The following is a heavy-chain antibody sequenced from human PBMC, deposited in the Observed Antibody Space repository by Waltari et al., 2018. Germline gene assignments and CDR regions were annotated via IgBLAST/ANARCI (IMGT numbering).Heavy chain of an antibody. Sequence: EVQLVESGVGLVKPGGSLRLSCAASGFTFSSYSMNWVRQAPGKGLEWVSSISSSSRYIYYADSVKGRFTISRDNAKNSLYLQMNSLRAEDTAVYYCARAVATGWFDPWGQGTLVTVSS. CDR2: ISSSSRYI. V-gene: IGHV3-21*01. CDR1: GFTFSSYS. CDR3: ARAVATGWFDP. J-gene: IGHJ5*02. D-gene: IGHD5-12*01.